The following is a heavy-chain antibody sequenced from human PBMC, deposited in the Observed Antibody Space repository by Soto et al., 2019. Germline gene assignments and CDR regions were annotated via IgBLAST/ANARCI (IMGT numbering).Heavy chain of an antibody. J-gene: IGHJ3*02. CDR1: SGSISSYY. CDR2: IYYSGST. D-gene: IGHD4-17*01. CDR3: ARCDYVDAFDI. Sequence: QVQLQESGPGLVKPSETLSLTCTVSSGSISSYYWSWIRQPPGKGLEWIGYIYYSGSTNYNPSLKSRVTISVDTSKNQFSLKLSSVTAADTAVYYCARCDYVDAFDIWGQGTMVTVSS. V-gene: IGHV4-59*08.